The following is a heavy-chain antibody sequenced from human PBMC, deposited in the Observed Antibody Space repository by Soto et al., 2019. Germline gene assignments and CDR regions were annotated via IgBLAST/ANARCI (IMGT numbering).Heavy chain of an antibody. J-gene: IGHJ5*02. CDR3: ARGIATGQLDP. D-gene: IGHD2-15*01. CDR2: INPDNGNT. CDR1: GYTFTGYT. Sequence: ASVKVFCKASGYTFTGYTMNWVRQAPGQGLEWMGWINPDNGNTKSSQKFQDRVIITRDTSASTAYMDLSSLRSEDTAVYYCARGIATGQLDPWGQGTLVTVSS. V-gene: IGHV1-3*01.